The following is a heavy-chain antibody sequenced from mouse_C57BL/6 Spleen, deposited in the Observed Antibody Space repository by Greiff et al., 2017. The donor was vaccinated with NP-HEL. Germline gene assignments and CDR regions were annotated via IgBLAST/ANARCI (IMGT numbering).Heavy chain of an antibody. V-gene: IGHV5-4*01. Sequence: EVQGVESGGGLVKPGGSLKLSCAASGFTFSSYAMSWVRQTPEKRLEWVATISDGGSYTYYPDNVKGRFTISRDNAKNNLYLQMSHLKSEDTAMYYCARGYYDYDVAYFDYWGQGTTLTVSS. D-gene: IGHD2-4*01. CDR2: ISDGGSYT. J-gene: IGHJ2*01. CDR3: ARGYYDYDVAYFDY. CDR1: GFTFSSYA.